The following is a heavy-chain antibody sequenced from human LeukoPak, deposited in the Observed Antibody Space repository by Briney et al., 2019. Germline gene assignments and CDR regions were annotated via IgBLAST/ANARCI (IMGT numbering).Heavy chain of an antibody. V-gene: IGHV1-3*01. J-gene: IGHJ6*04. CDR2: VNAGTGNT. CDR1: GDTFTTYA. CDR3: ARDRLRLDRLLMYYYSCLEV. D-gene: IGHD3-16*01. Sequence: ASVKVSCKASGDTFTTYAVHGVRQAPGQRLEWMGWVNAGTGNTKYSQKFQGRVTITRDTSASTAYMELSSLRSGDTAVYYCARDRLRLDRLLMYYYSCLEVWGKGTTVPLSS.